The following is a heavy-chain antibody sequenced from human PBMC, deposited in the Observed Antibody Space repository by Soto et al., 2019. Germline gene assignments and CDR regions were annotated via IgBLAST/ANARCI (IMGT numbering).Heavy chain of an antibody. J-gene: IGHJ4*02. D-gene: IGHD3-3*01. Sequence: GGSLRLSCAASGFTFSSYAMSWVRQAPGKGLEWVSAISGSGGSTYYADSVKGRFTISRDNSKNTLYLQMNSLRAEDTAVYYCAKGPAVLRFLEWSADYFDYWGQGTLVTVSS. CDR3: AKGPAVLRFLEWSADYFDY. CDR2: ISGSGGST. V-gene: IGHV3-23*01. CDR1: GFTFSSYA.